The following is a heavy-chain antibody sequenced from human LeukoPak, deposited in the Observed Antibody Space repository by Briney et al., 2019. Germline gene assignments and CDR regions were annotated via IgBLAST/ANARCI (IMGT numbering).Heavy chain of an antibody. CDR2: ISSSGSTI. CDR3: ARYDSWEYFDLLFDY. Sequence: VSPAPAKGRVWVSYISSSGSTIYDADSVKSRFTIYRDNAKNSLYLQMNSLRAEDTAEYYCARYDSWEYFDLLFDYWGQGTLVTVSS. D-gene: IGHD3-9*01. V-gene: IGHV3-48*03. J-gene: IGHJ4*02.